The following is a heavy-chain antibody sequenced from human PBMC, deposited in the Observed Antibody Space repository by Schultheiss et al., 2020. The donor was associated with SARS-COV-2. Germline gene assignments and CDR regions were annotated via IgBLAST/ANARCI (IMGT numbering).Heavy chain of an antibody. CDR1: GGSISSYY. Sequence: SETLSLTCTVSGGSISSYYWSWIRQPPGKGLEWIGYIYYSGSTNYNPSLKSRVTISVDTSKNQFSLKLSSVTAADTAVYYCASTHDYSNYPNWFDPWGQGTLVTVSS. CDR3: ASTHDYSNYPNWFDP. D-gene: IGHD4-11*01. J-gene: IGHJ5*02. CDR2: IYYSGST. V-gene: IGHV4-59*01.